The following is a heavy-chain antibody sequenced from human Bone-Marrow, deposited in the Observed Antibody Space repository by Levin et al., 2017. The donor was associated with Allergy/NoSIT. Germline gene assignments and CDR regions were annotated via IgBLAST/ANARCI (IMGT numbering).Heavy chain of an antibody. V-gene: IGHV4-31*02. CDR3: ARVTSNSNSDYCDY. J-gene: IGHJ4*02. CDR1: GGSIASGGFY. CDR2: IDSSGSA. Sequence: LSQTLSLTCSVSGGSIASGGFYWSWVRQRQGKGLGWIGYIDSSGSAYSSLSLKSRITLSVDSSKNLFSLDLTSVTAADTAFYYCARVTSNSNSDYCDYWGQGVLVTVSS. D-gene: IGHD2-2*01.